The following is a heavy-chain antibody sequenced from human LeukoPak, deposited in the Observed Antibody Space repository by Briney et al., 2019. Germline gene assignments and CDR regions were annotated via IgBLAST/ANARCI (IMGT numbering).Heavy chain of an antibody. D-gene: IGHD6-19*01. CDR1: GYTFTSYY. CDR2: INPSGGST. CDR3: ARALGGYSTVAGTLQDY. J-gene: IGHJ4*02. V-gene: IGHV1-46*01. Sequence: ASVKVSCKASGYTFTSYYMHWVRQAPGRGLEWMGIINPSGGSTSYAQKFQGRVTMTRDTSTSTVYMELSSLRSEDTAVYYCARALGGYSTVAGTLQDYWGQGTLVTVSS.